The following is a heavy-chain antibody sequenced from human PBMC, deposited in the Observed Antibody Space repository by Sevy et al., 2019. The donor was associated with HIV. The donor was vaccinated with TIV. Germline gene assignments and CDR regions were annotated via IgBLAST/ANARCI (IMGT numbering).Heavy chain of an antibody. CDR1: GFTFSSYS. D-gene: IGHD3-22*01. CDR2: ISRSSSTI. Sequence: GGSLRLSCAASGFTFSSYSMNWVRQAPGKGLEWVSYISRSSSTIYNADSVKGRFTISRDNAKNSLYLQMNSLRDEDTAVYYCARERKMYDSSGYYFHFDYWGQGTLVTVSS. CDR3: ARERKMYDSSGYYFHFDY. J-gene: IGHJ4*02. V-gene: IGHV3-48*02.